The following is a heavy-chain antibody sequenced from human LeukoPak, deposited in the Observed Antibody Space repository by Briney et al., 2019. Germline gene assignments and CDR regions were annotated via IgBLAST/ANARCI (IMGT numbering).Heavy chain of an antibody. Sequence: ASETLSLTCTVSGGSISSYYWSWIRQPAGKGLEWIGRIYTSGSTTYNPSLKSRVTMSVDTSKNQFSLKLSSVTAADTAVYYCAKGYCRGNSCYDDRGAFDYWGQGTLVTVSS. D-gene: IGHD2-2*01. V-gene: IGHV4-4*07. CDR2: IYTSGST. J-gene: IGHJ4*02. CDR3: AKGYCRGNSCYDDRGAFDY. CDR1: GGSISSYY.